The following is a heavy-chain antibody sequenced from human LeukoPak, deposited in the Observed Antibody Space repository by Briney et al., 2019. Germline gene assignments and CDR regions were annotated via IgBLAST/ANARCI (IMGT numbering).Heavy chain of an antibody. CDR2: ISAGGGST. J-gene: IGHJ3*02. D-gene: IGHD2-2*02. CDR1: GFTVNSNY. Sequence: GGSLRLSCAASGFTVNSNYMSWVRQAPGKGLEWVSDISAGGGSTYYADSVKGRFTISRDNSKNTLDLQMNSLRVKDTAIYYCAKEIVVPAAIKYFASHDAFDIWGQGTMVTVSS. V-gene: IGHV3-23*01. CDR3: AKEIVVPAAIKYFASHDAFDI.